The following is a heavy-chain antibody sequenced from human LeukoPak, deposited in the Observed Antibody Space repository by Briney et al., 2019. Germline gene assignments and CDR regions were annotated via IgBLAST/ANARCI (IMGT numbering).Heavy chain of an antibody. CDR3: AGGRIYYDGSGHYYPDY. Sequence: ASVKVSCKASGYTYSSYGVTWVRQAPGQGLEWMGWISGDSDSTNYAQKFEDKVTMTTDTSTNTAYLELRRLTSDDTAIYYCAGGRIYYDGSGHYYPDYWGQGTLLTVSS. CDR2: ISGDSDST. V-gene: IGHV1-18*01. CDR1: GYTYSSYG. J-gene: IGHJ4*02. D-gene: IGHD3-22*01.